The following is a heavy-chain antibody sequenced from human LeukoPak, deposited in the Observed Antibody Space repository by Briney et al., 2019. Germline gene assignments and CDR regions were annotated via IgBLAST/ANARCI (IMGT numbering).Heavy chain of an antibody. J-gene: IGHJ4*02. Sequence: PGGSLRLSCAASGFTFDDYGMSWVRQAPGKGLEWVSAISGSGGSTYYADSVKGRFTISRDNSKNTLYLQMNSLRAEDTAVYYCAKRASKGVKWLRFYDYFDYWGQGTLVTVSS. CDR3: AKRASKGVKWLRFYDYFDY. CDR1: GFTFDDYG. V-gene: IGHV3-23*01. D-gene: IGHD5-12*01. CDR2: ISGSGGST.